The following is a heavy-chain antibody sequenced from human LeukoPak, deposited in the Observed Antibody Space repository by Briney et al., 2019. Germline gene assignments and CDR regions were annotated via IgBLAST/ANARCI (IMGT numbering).Heavy chain of an antibody. CDR1: GFTFSGSG. Sequence: AGGSLRLSCVASGFTFSGSGMNWVRQAPGKGLEWVSYISSSSSTIYYADSVKGRFTISRDSAKNSLYLQMNNLRAEDTAVYYCARGYDFWVQYYFDSWGQGTLVTVSS. V-gene: IGHV3-48*04. D-gene: IGHD3-3*01. J-gene: IGHJ4*02. CDR2: ISSSSSTI. CDR3: ARGYDFWVQYYFDS.